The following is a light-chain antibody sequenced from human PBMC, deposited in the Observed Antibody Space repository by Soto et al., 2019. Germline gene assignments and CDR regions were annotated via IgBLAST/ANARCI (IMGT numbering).Light chain of an antibody. J-gene: IGKJ1*01. Sequence: IQLTQSPSSLSASLGDRATITCRASQGVSTYLAWYQQKPGKAPKLLIYAASTLQSGVPSRFSGSGSGTDFTLTISSLQPEDFATYSCQQSYNSPQTFGRGTKVDIK. CDR3: QQSYNSPQT. CDR1: QGVSTY. CDR2: AAS. V-gene: IGKV1-39*01.